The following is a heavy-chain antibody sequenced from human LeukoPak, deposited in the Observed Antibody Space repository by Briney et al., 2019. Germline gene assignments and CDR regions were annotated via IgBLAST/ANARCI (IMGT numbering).Heavy chain of an antibody. CDR2: INPNSGGT. V-gene: IGHV1-2*02. CDR1: GYTFTGYY. J-gene: IGHJ6*02. CDR3: ATALPEYSSSWYGYYYYGMDV. Sequence: ASVKVSCKASGYTFTGYYMHWVRQAPGQGLEWMGWINPNSGGTNYAQKFQGRVTMTRDTSISTAYMEPSRLRSDDTAVYYCATALPEYSSSWYGYYYYGMDVWGQGTTVTVSS. D-gene: IGHD6-13*01.